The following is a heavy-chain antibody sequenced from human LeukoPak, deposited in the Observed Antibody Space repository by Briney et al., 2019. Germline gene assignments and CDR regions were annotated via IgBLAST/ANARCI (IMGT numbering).Heavy chain of an antibody. J-gene: IGHJ3*02. V-gene: IGHV4-4*07. CDR2: ISTSGST. CDR1: SGSISSYY. Sequence: PSETLSLTCTVSSGSISSYYWSWIRQPAGKGLESIGHISTSGSTNYNPSLKSRVTMSVDTSKNQFSLKLSSVTAADTAVYYCARALPLAGCLHLFAFDIWGQGTMVTVSS. CDR3: ARALPLAGCLHLFAFDI.